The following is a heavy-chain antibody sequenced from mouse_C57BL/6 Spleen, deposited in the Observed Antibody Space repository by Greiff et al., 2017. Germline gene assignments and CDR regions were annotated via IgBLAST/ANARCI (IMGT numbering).Heavy chain of an antibody. V-gene: IGHV1-26*01. D-gene: IGHD2-4*01. CDR3: ARYGYDYDGYAMDY. Sequence: EVQLQQSGPELVKPGASVKISCKASGYTFTDYYMNWVKQSHGKSLEWIGDINPNNGGTSYNQKFKGKATLTVDKSSSTAYMELRSLTSEDSAVYDCARYGYDYDGYAMDYWGQGTSVTVSS. CDR2: INPNNGGT. J-gene: IGHJ4*01. CDR1: GYTFTDYY.